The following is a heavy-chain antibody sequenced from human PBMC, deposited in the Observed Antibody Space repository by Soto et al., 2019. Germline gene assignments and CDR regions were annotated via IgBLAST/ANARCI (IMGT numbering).Heavy chain of an antibody. J-gene: IGHJ5*02. D-gene: IGHD4-17*01. CDR1: GGTFSSYT. V-gene: IGHV1-69*02. Sequence: GASVKVSCKASGGTFSSYTISWVRQAPGQGLEWMGRIIPILGIANYAQKFQGRVTITADKSTSTAYMELSSLRVEDTAVYYCARVNDYGGPGIGFDPWGQGTLVTVSS. CDR2: IIPILGIA. CDR3: ARVNDYGGPGIGFDP.